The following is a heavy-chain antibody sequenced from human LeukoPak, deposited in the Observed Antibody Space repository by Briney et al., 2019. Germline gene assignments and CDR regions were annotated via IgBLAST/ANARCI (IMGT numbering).Heavy chain of an antibody. V-gene: IGHV3-7*01. CDR3: TRENWGALD. J-gene: IGHJ4*02. CDR2: IKIDESDT. CDR1: GFAVGNYW. D-gene: IGHD7-27*01. Sequence: GGSLRLSCVASGFAVGNYWMNWVRQAPGKGLEWVANIKIDESDTEYLGSVSGRFTISRDNAKNSPYLEMHSLRAEDTAVYFCTRENWGALDWGQGTLVTVSS.